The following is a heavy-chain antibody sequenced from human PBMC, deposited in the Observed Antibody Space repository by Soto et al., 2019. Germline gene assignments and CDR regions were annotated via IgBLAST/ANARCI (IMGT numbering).Heavy chain of an antibody. V-gene: IGHV1-2*04. CDR3: ARGEIVVVPAAMYYYGMDV. Sequence: GASVKVSCKASGYTFTGYYMHWVRQAPGQGLEWMGWINPNSGGTNYAQKFQGWVTMTRDTSISTAYMELRSLRSDDTAVYYCARGEIVVVPAAMYYYGMDVWGQGTTVTVSS. J-gene: IGHJ6*02. CDR1: GYTFTGYY. CDR2: INPNSGGT. D-gene: IGHD2-2*01.